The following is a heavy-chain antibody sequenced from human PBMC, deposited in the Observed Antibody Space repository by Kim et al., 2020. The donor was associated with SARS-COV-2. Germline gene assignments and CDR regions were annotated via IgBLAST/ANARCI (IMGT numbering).Heavy chain of an antibody. CDR3: ARIKRFADYVDS. J-gene: IGHJ4*02. CDR1: GDSITNDRYF. D-gene: IGHD3-10*01. V-gene: IGHV4-39*01. Sequence: SETLSLTCTVSGDSITNDRYFWGWIRQPPGRGLEWIGNVFYTGDIYAKPSFMGRLTISVDTSRTQFSLALRSVTAADAAVYFCARIKRFADYVDSWGQGT. CDR2: VFYTGDI.